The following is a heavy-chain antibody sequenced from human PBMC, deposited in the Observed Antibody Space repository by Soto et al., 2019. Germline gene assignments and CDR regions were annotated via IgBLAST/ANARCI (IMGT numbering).Heavy chain of an antibody. CDR3: ARVVYDFWSGYPTYYYYGMDV. D-gene: IGHD3-3*01. J-gene: IGHJ6*02. CDR2: IIPIFGTA. Sequence: QVQLVQSGAEVKKPGSSVKVSCKASGGTFSSYAISWVGQAPGQGLEWMGGIIPIFGTANYAQKFQGRVTIPADKSTSTSYMELSSLRSEDTAAYYSARVVYDFWSGYPTYYYYGMDVWGQGTTVTVSS. V-gene: IGHV1-69*06. CDR1: GGTFSSYA.